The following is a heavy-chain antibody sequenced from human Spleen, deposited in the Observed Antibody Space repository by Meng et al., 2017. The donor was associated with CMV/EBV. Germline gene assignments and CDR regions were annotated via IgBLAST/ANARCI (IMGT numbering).Heavy chain of an antibody. CDR1: GYTFTGYY. D-gene: IGHD1-26*01. J-gene: IGHJ4*02. CDR3: ARVKYSGNYDFFDF. CDR2: INSYSGGT. Sequence: ASVKVSCKASGYTFTGYYMHWVRQAPGQGLEWMGWINSYSGGTNYAQKFQGRVTMTRDTSISTAYMELSGLRADDTAMYYCARVKYSGNYDFFDFWGQGTLVTVSS. V-gene: IGHV1-2*02.